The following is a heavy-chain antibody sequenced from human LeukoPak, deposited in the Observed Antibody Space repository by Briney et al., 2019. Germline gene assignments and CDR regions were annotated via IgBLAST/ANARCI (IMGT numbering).Heavy chain of an antibody. D-gene: IGHD5-18*01. J-gene: IGHJ6*03. Sequence: GGSLRLSCAASGFTFSSYAMHWVRQAPGKGLEWVAVISYDGSNKYYADSVKGRFTISRDNSKNTLYLQMNSLRAEDTAVYYCARGIQLHRLGYYMDVWGKGTTVTVSS. CDR2: ISYDGSNK. V-gene: IGHV3-30-3*01. CDR3: ARGIQLHRLGYYMDV. CDR1: GFTFSSYA.